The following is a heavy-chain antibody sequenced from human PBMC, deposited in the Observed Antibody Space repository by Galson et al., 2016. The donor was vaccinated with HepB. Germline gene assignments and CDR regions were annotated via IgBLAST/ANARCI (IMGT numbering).Heavy chain of an antibody. CDR3: TRDQLFSGRHFDI. D-gene: IGHD3-10*01. V-gene: IGHV3-48*02. Sequence: SLRLSCAGSGFTFSTHSMNWVRQAPGKGLEWIAYISRTGGSIYYADSVRGRFTITRDNAKNDLYMQLNNLRDEDTAVYYCTRDQLFSGRHFDIWGQGTMVVVSS. CDR2: ISRTGGSI. CDR1: GFTFSTHS. J-gene: IGHJ3*02.